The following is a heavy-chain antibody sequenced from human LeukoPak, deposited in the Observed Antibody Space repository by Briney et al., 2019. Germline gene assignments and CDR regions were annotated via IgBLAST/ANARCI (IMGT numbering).Heavy chain of an antibody. CDR2: IYTSGST. D-gene: IGHD6-19*01. CDR3: ARGIAVAGTGSGYYFDY. Sequence: SETLSLTCTVSGGSISSYYWSWIRQPAGKGLEWIRGIYTSGSTTYNPSLKSRVTMSVDTSKNQFSLKLSSVTAADTAVYYCARGIAVAGTGSGYYFDYWGQGTLVTGSS. CDR1: GGSISSYY. V-gene: IGHV4-4*07. J-gene: IGHJ4*02.